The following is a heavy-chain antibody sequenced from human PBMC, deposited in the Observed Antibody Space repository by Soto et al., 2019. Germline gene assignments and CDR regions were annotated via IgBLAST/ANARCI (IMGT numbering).Heavy chain of an antibody. D-gene: IGHD2-2*01. Sequence: GASVKVSCKASGYTFTSYAMHWVRQAPGQRLEWTGWINAGNGNTKYSQKFQGRVTITRDTSASTAYMELSSLRSEDTAVYYCARGYCSSTSCYPDYWGQGTLVTVSS. J-gene: IGHJ4*02. CDR2: INAGNGNT. CDR1: GYTFTSYA. CDR3: ARGYCSSTSCYPDY. V-gene: IGHV1-3*01.